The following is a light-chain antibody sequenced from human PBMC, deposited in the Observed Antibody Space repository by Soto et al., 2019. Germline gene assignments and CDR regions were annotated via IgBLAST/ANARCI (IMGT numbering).Light chain of an antibody. CDR1: QSVSRY. Sequence: EIALTQSPATLSLSPGERATLSCRASQSVSRYLAWYQQKPGQAPRLLIYDASNRATGIPARFSGSGSGTDFTLTISSLEPEDFAVYYCQQYGTSPRTFGQGTRLEI. J-gene: IGKJ5*01. V-gene: IGKV3-11*01. CDR3: QQYGTSPRT. CDR2: DAS.